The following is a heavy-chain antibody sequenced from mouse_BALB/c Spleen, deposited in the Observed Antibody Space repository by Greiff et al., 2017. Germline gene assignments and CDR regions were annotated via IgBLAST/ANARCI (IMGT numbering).Heavy chain of an antibody. J-gene: IGHJ2*01. CDR3: ARGGYYRYDIDY. CDR1: GYTFTSYW. Sequence: QVQLQQSGAELVKPGASVKLSCKASGYTFTSYWMHWVKQRPGQGLEWIGEIDPSDSYTNYNQKFKGKATLTVDKSSSTAYMQLSSLTSEDSAVYYCARGGYYRYDIDYWGQGTTLTVSS. CDR2: IDPSDSYT. V-gene: IGHV1-69*02. D-gene: IGHD2-14*01.